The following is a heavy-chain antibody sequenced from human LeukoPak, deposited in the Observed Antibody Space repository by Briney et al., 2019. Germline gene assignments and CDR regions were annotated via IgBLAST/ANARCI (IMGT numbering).Heavy chain of an antibody. CDR3: ASGYSGYDWRVNWLDP. J-gene: IGHJ5*02. CDR1: GFTFSSYS. D-gene: IGHD5-12*01. CDR2: ISSSSSYI. Sequence: PGGSLRLSCAASGFTFSSYSMNWVRQAPGKGLEWVSSISSSSSYIYYADSVKGRFTISRDNAKNSLYLQMNSLRAEDTAVYYCASGYSGYDWRVNWLDPWGQGTLVTVSS. V-gene: IGHV3-21*01.